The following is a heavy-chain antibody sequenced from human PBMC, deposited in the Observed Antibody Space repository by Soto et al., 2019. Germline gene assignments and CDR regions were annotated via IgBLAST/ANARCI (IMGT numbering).Heavy chain of an antibody. V-gene: IGHV1-69*01. CDR1: GGTFSSYA. J-gene: IGHJ4*02. D-gene: IGHD3-16*01. Sequence: SMKVSFKGSGGTFSSYAISWGRQAPGQGLEWMGGIIPIFGTANYAQKFQGRVTITADESTSTAYMELSSLRSEDTAVYYCARGGLQREFDYWGQGTPVTVSS. CDR2: IIPIFGTA. CDR3: ARGGLQREFDY.